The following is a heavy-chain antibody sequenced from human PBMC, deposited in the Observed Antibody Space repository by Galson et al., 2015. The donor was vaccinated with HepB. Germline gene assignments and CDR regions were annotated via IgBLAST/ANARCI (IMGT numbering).Heavy chain of an antibody. V-gene: IGHV2-5*02. J-gene: IGHJ4*02. Sequence: PALVKPTPTLTLTCTFSGFSLSTSGVGVGWIRQPPGKALEWLALIYWDDDKRYSPSLKSRLTITKDTSKNQVVLTMTNMDPVDTATYYCAHSSNYKDPNPLGRNDALNPDYYWGQGTLVTVSS. CDR3: AHSSNYKDPNPLGRNDALNPDYY. CDR1: GFSLSTSGVG. CDR2: IYWDDDK. D-gene: IGHD1-1*01.